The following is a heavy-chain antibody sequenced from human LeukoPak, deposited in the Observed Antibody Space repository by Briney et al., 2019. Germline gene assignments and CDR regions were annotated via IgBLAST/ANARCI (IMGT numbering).Heavy chain of an antibody. V-gene: IGHV5-10-1*04. J-gene: IGHJ4*02. CDR3: ARRGVYATSPFDY. D-gene: IGHD2-8*01. Sequence: GESLRISCKGSGYSFTSYWISWVRQMPGKGLEWMGRIDPSDSYTNYSPSFQGQVTISADKSISTAYLQWSSLKASDAAMYYCARRGVYATSPFDYWGQGTLVTVSS. CDR1: GYSFTSYW. CDR2: IDPSDSYT.